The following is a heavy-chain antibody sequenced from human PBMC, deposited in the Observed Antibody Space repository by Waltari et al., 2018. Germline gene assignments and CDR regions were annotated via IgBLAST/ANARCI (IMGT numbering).Heavy chain of an antibody. CDR2: IRFDGGKK. J-gene: IGHJ4*02. V-gene: IGHV3-30*02. D-gene: IGHD3-16*02. Sequence: QVQLVESGGGVVLPGGALRLSCKASGVIFSRQDMNWVRQAPGMGLYWVSLIRFDGGKKFYADTVKGRFTVSRDNSRDTLYLHMESLRSGDTATYFCATQASISSPSFWGRGTLVTVSS. CDR3: ATQASISSPSF. CDR1: GVIFSRQD.